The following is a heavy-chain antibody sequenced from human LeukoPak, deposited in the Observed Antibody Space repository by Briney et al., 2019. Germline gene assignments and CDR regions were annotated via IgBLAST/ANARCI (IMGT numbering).Heavy chain of an antibody. D-gene: IGHD3-10*01. V-gene: IGHV3-7*01. CDR3: ARCHNRLYGSGSYALDI. J-gene: IGHJ3*02. CDR2: IKQDGSEK. CDR1: GFTFSSYW. Sequence: GGSLRLSCAASGFTFSSYWMSWVRKAPGKGLEWVANIKQDGSEKYYVDSVKGRFTLSRDNAKNSLYLQMNSLRAEDTAVYYCARCHNRLYGSGSYALDIWGQGTMVTVSS.